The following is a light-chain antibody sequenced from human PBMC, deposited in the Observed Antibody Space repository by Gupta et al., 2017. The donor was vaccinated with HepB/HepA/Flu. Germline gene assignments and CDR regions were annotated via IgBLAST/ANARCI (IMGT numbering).Light chain of an antibody. Sequence: DIVLTQSPGTLSLSPEERATLSCRASQSVRSFLAWYQQKPGQAPRLLIYDTSNRATGIPARFSGSGSGTEFTLTISSLEPEDFAVYYCQHRSICPKTFGQGTKMDIK. J-gene: IGKJ2*01. V-gene: IGKV3-11*01. CDR3: QHRSICPKT. CDR2: DTS. CDR1: QSVRSF.